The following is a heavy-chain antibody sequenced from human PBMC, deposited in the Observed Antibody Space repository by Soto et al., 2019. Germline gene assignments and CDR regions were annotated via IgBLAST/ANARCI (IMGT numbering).Heavy chain of an antibody. D-gene: IGHD3-22*01. CDR1: GGSISSDDDY. CDR3: TTYLAIDSGYQPFDD. J-gene: IGHJ4*02. CDR2: IYYSGIT. Sequence: PSETLSLTCTVSGGSISSDDDYCNCSRHPPGKDLQGIGCIYYSGITYYNPSLKNRIPMSLDTSKNQFSLKVTSVTAADTAVYYCTTYLAIDSGYQPFDDWGQGTLVTVSS. V-gene: IGHV4-30-4*01.